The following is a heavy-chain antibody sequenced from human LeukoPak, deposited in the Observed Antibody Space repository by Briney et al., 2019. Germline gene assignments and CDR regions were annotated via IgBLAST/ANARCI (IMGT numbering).Heavy chain of an antibody. J-gene: IGHJ5*02. CDR3: ARPYYYDSRIDP. CDR2: INHSGST. Sequence: PSETLSLTCAVYGGSFSGYYWSWIRQPPGKGLEWIGEINHSGSTTYNPSLKSRVTISLDTSKNQFSLKLNSVTAADTAVYYCARPYYYDSRIDPWGQGILVTVSS. CDR1: GGSFSGYY. V-gene: IGHV4-34*01. D-gene: IGHD3-22*01.